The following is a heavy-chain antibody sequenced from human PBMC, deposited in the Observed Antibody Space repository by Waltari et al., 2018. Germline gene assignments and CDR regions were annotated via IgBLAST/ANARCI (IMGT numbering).Heavy chain of an antibody. CDR2: FEPEDGET. CDR1: GYTLTELS. Sequence: QVQLVQSGAEVKKPGASVKVSCKVSGYTLTELSMHWVRQAPGKGLEWMGGFEPEDGETIYAQKFQGRVTMTEDTSTDTAYMELSSLRSEDTAVYYCATWPLPGYYDSSGYSNFDYWGQGTLVTVSS. J-gene: IGHJ4*02. V-gene: IGHV1-24*01. CDR3: ATWPLPGYYDSSGYSNFDY. D-gene: IGHD3-22*01.